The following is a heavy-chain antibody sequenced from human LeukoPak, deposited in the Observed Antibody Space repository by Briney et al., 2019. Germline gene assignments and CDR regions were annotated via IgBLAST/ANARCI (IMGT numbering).Heavy chain of an antibody. CDR1: GFTFCSYE. Sequence: GGSLRLSCAASGFTFCSYEMNWVRQAPGKGLEWVSYISSSGSTIYYADSVKGRFTISRDNAKNSLYLQMNSLRAVDTAVYYCATLGDAFDIWGQGTMVTVSS. CDR2: ISSSGSTI. D-gene: IGHD7-27*01. V-gene: IGHV3-48*03. J-gene: IGHJ3*02. CDR3: ATLGDAFDI.